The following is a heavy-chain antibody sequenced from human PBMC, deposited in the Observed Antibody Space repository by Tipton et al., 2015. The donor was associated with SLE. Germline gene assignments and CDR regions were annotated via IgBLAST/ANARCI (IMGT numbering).Heavy chain of an antibody. CDR1: GDSISSYY. Sequence: TLSLTCTVSGDSISSYYWGWIRQPPGKGLEWIGEIDHSGSTNYNPSLKSRVTISLDTSKNQFSLKLSSVTAADTAVYYCARGPTGSSAREDTWGQGTLVTVSS. D-gene: IGHD2-2*01. V-gene: IGHV4-34*01. CDR3: ARGPTGSSAREDT. CDR2: IDHSGST. J-gene: IGHJ4*02.